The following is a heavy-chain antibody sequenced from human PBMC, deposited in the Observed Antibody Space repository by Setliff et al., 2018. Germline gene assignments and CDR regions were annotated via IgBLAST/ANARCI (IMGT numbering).Heavy chain of an antibody. CDR2: MHSSGTT. CDR1: GGSISSGDYY. D-gene: IGHD1-26*01. V-gene: IGHV4-30-4*08. CDR3: AREVGTSTSSDAFDV. Sequence: SETLSLTCSVSGGSISSGDYYWSWIRQPPGKGLVWIAYMHSSGTTYRNPSLESRVTMSVDTSKNQFSLHLTSVTAADTAVYYCAREVGTSTSSDAFDVWGQGMMVTVSS. J-gene: IGHJ3*01.